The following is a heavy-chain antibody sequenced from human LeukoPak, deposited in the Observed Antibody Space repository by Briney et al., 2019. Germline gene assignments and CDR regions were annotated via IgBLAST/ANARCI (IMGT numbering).Heavy chain of an antibody. Sequence: PGGSLRLSCAASGFTFSSYGMSWVRQAPGKGLEWVSAISGSGGSTYYADSVKGRFTISRDNSKNTLYLQMNSLRAEDTAVYYCAKDPHPDIVATGDYWGQGTLVTVSS. CDR1: GFTFSSYG. CDR2: ISGSGGST. D-gene: IGHD5-12*01. V-gene: IGHV3-23*01. CDR3: AKDPHPDIVATGDY. J-gene: IGHJ4*02.